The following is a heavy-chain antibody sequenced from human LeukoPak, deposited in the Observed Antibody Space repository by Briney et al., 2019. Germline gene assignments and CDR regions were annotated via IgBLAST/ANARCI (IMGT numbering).Heavy chain of an antibody. CDR1: GGSINSYY. Sequence: SETLSLTCTVSGGSINSYYWGWIRQPAGKGLEWIGRIYTTGTTSYNPSLKSRVTISVDTSKNQFYLKLTSVTAADTAMYYCARAGYAISYYSLDYWGQGSLVTVSS. CDR2: IYTTGTT. J-gene: IGHJ4*02. D-gene: IGHD1-26*01. CDR3: ARAGYAISYYSLDY. V-gene: IGHV4-4*07.